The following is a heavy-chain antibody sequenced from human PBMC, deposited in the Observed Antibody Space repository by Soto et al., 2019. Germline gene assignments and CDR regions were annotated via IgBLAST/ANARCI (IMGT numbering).Heavy chain of an antibody. CDR1: GGSISSSSYY. CDR2: IYHSGST. Sequence: SETLSLTCTVSGGSISSSSYYWGRIRQPPGKGLEWIGEIYHSGSTNYNPSLKSRVTISVDKSKNQFSLKLSSVTAADTAVYYCARVNWYSSSLYDFNYWGQGTLVTVSS. D-gene: IGHD6-13*01. V-gene: IGHV4-39*07. CDR3: ARVNWYSSSLYDFNY. J-gene: IGHJ4*02.